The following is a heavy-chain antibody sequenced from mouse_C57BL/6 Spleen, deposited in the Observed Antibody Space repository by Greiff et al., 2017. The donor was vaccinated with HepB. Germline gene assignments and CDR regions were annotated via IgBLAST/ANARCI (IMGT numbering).Heavy chain of an antibody. D-gene: IGHD1-1*01. CDR1: GYSFTDYN. V-gene: IGHV1-39*01. J-gene: IGHJ4*01. CDR2: INPNYGTT. CDR3: ARGAYGSTSWAMDY. Sequence: EVQLQQSGPELVKPGASVKISCKASGYSFTDYNMNWVKQSNRKSLEWIGVINPNYGTTSYNQKFKGKATLTVDQSSSTAYMQLNSLTSEDSAVYYCARGAYGSTSWAMDYWGQGTSVTVSS.